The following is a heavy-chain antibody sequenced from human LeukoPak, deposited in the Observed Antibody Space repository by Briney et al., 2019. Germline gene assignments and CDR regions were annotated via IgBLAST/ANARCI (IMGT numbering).Heavy chain of an antibody. J-gene: IGHJ3*02. CDR1: GYTFTGYY. V-gene: IGHV1-2*02. Sequence: ASVKVSCKASGYTFTGYYMHWVRQAPGQGLEWMGWINPNSGGTNYAQKFQGRVTMTRDTSISTAYMELSRLRSDDTAVYYCARYWDIVVVPAAMPGDAFDIWGQGTMVTVYS. D-gene: IGHD2-2*01. CDR2: INPNSGGT. CDR3: ARYWDIVVVPAAMPGDAFDI.